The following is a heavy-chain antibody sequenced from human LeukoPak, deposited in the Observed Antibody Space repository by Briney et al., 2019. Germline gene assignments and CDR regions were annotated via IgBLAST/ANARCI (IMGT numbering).Heavy chain of an antibody. J-gene: IGHJ4*02. CDR3: ATDWASVRGGYNAIDY. CDR2: INPSGGST. CDR1: GYTFTSYY. Sequence: GASVKVSCKASGYTFTSYYMHWVRQAPGQGLEWMGIINPSGGSTSYAQKFQGRVTMTRDTSTSTVYMELRSLRSDDTAVFYCATDWASVRGGYNAIDYWGQGTLVTVSS. D-gene: IGHD5-24*01. V-gene: IGHV1-46*01.